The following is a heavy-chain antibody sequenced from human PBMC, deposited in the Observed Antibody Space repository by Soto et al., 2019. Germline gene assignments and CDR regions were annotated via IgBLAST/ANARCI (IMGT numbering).Heavy chain of an antibody. V-gene: IGHV3-23*01. CDR1: GFTFSSYA. CDR3: ARERFDIVVVPAAIFTFDI. D-gene: IGHD2-2*01. Sequence: PGGSLRLSCAASGFTFSSYAMSWVRQAPGKGLEWVSAISGSGGSTYYADSVKGRFTISRDNSKNTLYLQMNSLRAEDTAVYYCARERFDIVVVPAAIFTFDIWGQGTMVTVSS. CDR2: ISGSGGST. J-gene: IGHJ3*02.